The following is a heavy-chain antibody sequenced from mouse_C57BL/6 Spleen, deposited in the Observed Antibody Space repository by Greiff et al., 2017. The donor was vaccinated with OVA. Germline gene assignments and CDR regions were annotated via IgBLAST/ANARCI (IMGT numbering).Heavy chain of an antibody. J-gene: IGHJ1*03. D-gene: IGHD4-1*01. Sequence: VESEGGLVQPGSSMKLSCTASGFTFSDYYMAWVRQVPEKGLEWVANINYDGSSTYYLDSLKSRFIISRDNAKNILYLQMSSLKSEDTATYYCAREETGTGYFDVWGTGTTVTVSS. CDR2: INYDGSST. V-gene: IGHV5-16*01. CDR3: AREETGTGYFDV. CDR1: GFTFSDYY.